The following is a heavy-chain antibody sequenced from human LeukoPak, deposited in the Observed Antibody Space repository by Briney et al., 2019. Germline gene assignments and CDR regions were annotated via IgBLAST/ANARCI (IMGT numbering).Heavy chain of an antibody. CDR2: ISGSGVST. J-gene: IGHJ4*02. CDR3: AREFSSGYYYVLDY. CDR1: GFTFSTYA. V-gene: IGHV3-23*01. D-gene: IGHD3-22*01. Sequence: GGSLRLSCAASGFTFSTYAMNWFRQAPGKGLEWVSAISGSGVSTYYADSVKGRFTISRDNSKNTLYLQMNSLTAEDTAVYYCAREFSSGYYYVLDYWGQGTLVTVSS.